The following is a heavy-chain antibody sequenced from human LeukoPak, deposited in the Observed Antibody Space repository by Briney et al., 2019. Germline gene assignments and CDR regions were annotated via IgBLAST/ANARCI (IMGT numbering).Heavy chain of an antibody. V-gene: IGHV3-30*04. J-gene: IGHJ1*01. CDR3: ARSLMRPYFDD. CDR1: GLTFRTYT. D-gene: IGHD6-6*01. Sequence: PGGSLRLSCLVSGLTFRTYTMNWIRQAPGKGREWVASMSFDGSDQFYADSVRGRFTISRDNSKNTLFLQMSSLRSDDPAVYYCARSLMRPYFDDWGQGTLVSVSS. CDR2: MSFDGSDQ.